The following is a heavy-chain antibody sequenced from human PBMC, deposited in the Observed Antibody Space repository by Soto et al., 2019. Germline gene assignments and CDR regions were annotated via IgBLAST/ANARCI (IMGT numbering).Heavy chain of an antibody. CDR1: GFTFSSYA. CDR2: ISYDGSNK. D-gene: IGHD6-13*01. J-gene: IGHJ5*02. CDR3: ARDHSSSHGTAYNWFDP. V-gene: IGHV3-30-3*01. Sequence: HPGGSLRLSCAASGFTFSSYAMHWVRQAPGKGLEWVAVISYDGSNKYYADSVKGRFTISRDNSKNTLYLQMNSLRAEDTAVYYCARDHSSSHGTAYNWFDPWGQGTLVTVSS.